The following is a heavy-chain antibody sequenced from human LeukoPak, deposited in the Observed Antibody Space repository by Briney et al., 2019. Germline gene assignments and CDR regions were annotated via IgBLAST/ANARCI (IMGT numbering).Heavy chain of an antibody. D-gene: IGHD2-8*01. CDR2: IIPIFGTA. Sequence: SVKVSCKASGGTFSSYAISWVRQAPGQGLEWMGGIIPIFGTANYAQKFQGRVTITADESTSTAYMELGSLRSEDTAVYYCARGVLRVVSPASFDYWGQGTLVTVSS. CDR3: ARGVLRVVSPASFDY. J-gene: IGHJ4*02. CDR1: GGTFSSYA. V-gene: IGHV1-69*13.